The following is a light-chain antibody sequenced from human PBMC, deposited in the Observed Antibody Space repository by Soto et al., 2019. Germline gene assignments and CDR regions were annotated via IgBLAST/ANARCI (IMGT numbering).Light chain of an antibody. CDR3: CSYAGSLTLV. CDR2: EGS. Sequence: QSALTQPASVSGSPGQSITISCTGTSSDVGTYNLVSWYQQHPGKAPKLMIYEGSKRPSGVSNRLSGSKSGNTASLTISGLQAEDEADYYCCSYAGSLTLVFGGGTKLTVL. V-gene: IGLV2-23*01. CDR1: SSDVGTYNL. J-gene: IGLJ2*01.